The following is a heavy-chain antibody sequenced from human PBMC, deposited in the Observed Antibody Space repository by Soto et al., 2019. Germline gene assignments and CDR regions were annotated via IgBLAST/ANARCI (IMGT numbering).Heavy chain of an antibody. J-gene: IGHJ4*02. V-gene: IGHV3-9*01. CDR3: AKDMVGYYYDSSGYSHFDY. CDR2: ISWNSGSI. CDR1: GFTFDDYA. D-gene: IGHD3-22*01. Sequence: EVQLVESGGGLVQPGRSLRLSCAASGFTFDDYAMHWVRQAPGKGLEWVSGISWNSGSIGYADSVKGRFTISGDNAKDSLYLQMNSLRAEVTALYYCAKDMVGYYYDSSGYSHFDYWGQGTLVTVSS.